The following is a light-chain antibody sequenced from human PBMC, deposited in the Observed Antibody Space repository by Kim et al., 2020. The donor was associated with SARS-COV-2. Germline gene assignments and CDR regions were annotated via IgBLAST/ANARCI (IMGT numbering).Light chain of an antibody. CDR2: DAS. Sequence: EIVLTQSPATLSLSPGERAVLSCKASQSVGRSLAWYQLKAGQAPRLLIQDASNRATGIPARFSGSGSGTDFALIISSLEPEDFAVYICQQRSTWPEVTFGPGTTVDIK. CDR3: QQRSTWPEVT. CDR1: QSVGRS. V-gene: IGKV3-11*01. J-gene: IGKJ3*01.